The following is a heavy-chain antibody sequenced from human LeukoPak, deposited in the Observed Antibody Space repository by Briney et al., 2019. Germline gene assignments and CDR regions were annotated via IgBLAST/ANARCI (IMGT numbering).Heavy chain of an antibody. J-gene: IGHJ4*02. V-gene: IGHV3-64D*09. Sequence: PGGSLRLSCSASGFTFSSYAMHWVCQAPGKGLEYVSAISSSGGRTYYADSVRGRFTISRDNSKNTLYLQMSSLRAEDTAVYYCVKGRYSNSWYSSDYWGQGTLVTVSS. CDR3: VKGRYSNSWYSSDY. D-gene: IGHD6-13*01. CDR1: GFTFSSYA. CDR2: ISSSGGRT.